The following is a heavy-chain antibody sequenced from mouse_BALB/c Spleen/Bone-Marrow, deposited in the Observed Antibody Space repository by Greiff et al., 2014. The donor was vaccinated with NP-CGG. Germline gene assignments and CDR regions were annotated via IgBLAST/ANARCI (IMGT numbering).Heavy chain of an antibody. CDR1: GYSFTGYF. J-gene: IGHJ1*01. CDR3: ARVTTDWYFDV. Sequence: EVQLQQSXPELVKPGASVKISCKASGYSFTGYFMNWVMQSHGKSLEWIGRINPYNGDTFYNQKFKGKATLTVDKSSSTAHMELRSLASEDSAVYYCARVTTDWYFDVWGAGTTVTVSS. V-gene: IGHV1-20*02. CDR2: INPYNGDT. D-gene: IGHD1-1*01.